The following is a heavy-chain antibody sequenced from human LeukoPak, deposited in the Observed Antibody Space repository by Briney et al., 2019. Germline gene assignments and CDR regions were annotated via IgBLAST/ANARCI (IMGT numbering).Heavy chain of an antibody. CDR2: INPSGGST. Sequence: ASVKVSCKASGCTFTSYYMHWVGQAPGQGLEWMGIINPSGGSTSYAQKFQGRVTMTRDTSTSTVYMELSSLRSEDTAVYYCATGSGWHYYFDYWGQGTLVTVSS. J-gene: IGHJ4*02. CDR3: ATGSGWHYYFDY. V-gene: IGHV1-46*01. D-gene: IGHD6-19*01. CDR1: GCTFTSYY.